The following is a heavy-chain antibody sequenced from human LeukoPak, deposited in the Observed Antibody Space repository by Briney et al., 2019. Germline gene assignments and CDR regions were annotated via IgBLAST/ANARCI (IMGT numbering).Heavy chain of an antibody. J-gene: IGHJ4*02. CDR3: ARRRSSWCRKYCYQ. Sequence: GGSLRLSCVASGFTFSRYWMSWVRHPPRKGRQWVANIKQDGSEKYYVDSVKGRFTISRDNAKNSLYLQMNSLGPQDTAGLFCARRRSSWCRKYCYQWGKENLVTVSS. CDR1: GFTFSRYW. V-gene: IGHV3-7*01. CDR2: IKQDGSEK. D-gene: IGHD6-13*01.